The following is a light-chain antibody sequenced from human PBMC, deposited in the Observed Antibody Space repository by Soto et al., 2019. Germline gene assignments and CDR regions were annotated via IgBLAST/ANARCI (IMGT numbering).Light chain of an antibody. J-gene: IGKJ5*01. V-gene: IGKV1-12*01. Sequence: DVQMTQSPSSVSASIGGRVTVTCRARQDVGHWLVWYQQKPGKAPTLLISGATELQKGVPSRFSGSGSGTDFTLTISSLQPEDVATYYCQQSYSTPITFGQGTRLEIK. CDR3: QQSYSTPIT. CDR2: GAT. CDR1: QDVGHW.